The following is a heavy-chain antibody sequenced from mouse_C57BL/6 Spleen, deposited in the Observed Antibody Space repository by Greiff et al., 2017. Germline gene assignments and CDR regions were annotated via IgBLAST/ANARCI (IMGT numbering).Heavy chain of an antibody. CDR1: GFAFTNYA. Sequence: QVQLQQSGAELVRPGTSVKVSCKASGFAFTNYAIEWVKQGPGQGLEWIGAITTGSGCTNYNEKLKGKATLSANKASSTAYMQLSSLTSEYSAVYSCSIWVFPYCVDYWGQGTSLTVAS. J-gene: IGHJ2*02. V-gene: IGHV1-54*01. CDR2: ITTGSGCT. CDR3: SIWVFPYCVDY. D-gene: IGHD2-10*01.